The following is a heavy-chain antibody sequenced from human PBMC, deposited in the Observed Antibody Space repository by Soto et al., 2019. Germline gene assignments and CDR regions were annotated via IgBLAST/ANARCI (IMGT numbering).Heavy chain of an antibody. CDR1: GGTFDNYA. V-gene: IGHV1-69*13. J-gene: IGHJ6*02. CDR3: ARGLRTGNYGMDV. D-gene: IGHD2-15*01. CDR2: IIPMFETV. Sequence: ASVKVSCKASGGTFDNYAVSWVRQAPGQGLEWMGGIIPMFETVNYAQRFQGRLTIAADESTSTAYMELTSLTSADTAIYLCARGLRTGNYGMDVWGQGTTVIVSS.